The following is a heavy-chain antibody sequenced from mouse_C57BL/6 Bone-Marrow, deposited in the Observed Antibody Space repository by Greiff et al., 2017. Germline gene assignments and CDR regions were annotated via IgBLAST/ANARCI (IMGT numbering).Heavy chain of an antibody. D-gene: IGHD2-3*01. CDR1: GFNIKDDY. CDR2: IDPENGDT. V-gene: IGHV14-4*01. J-gene: IGHJ3*01. Sequence: EVQVVESGAELVRPGASVKLSCTASGFNIKDDYMHWVKQRPEQGLEWIGWIDPENGDTEYASKFQGKATITADTSSNTAYLQRSSLTSEDTAVYYCTTGGYYVFAYWGQGTLVTVAA. CDR3: TTGGYYVFAY.